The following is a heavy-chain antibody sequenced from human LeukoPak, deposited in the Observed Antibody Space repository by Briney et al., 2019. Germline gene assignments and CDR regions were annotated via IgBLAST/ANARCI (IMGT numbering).Heavy chain of an antibody. Sequence: SETLSLTCRVSGGSFSSTIYYWGWIRQPPGKGLEWIGSIYYSGYTYYSLSLKGRITMSIDTSKTQFSLKLNSVTAADTAVYYCARLHVDTTIRDFDWGRGTLVTVSS. CDR2: IYYSGYT. CDR3: ARLHVDTTIRDFD. J-gene: IGHJ4*02. V-gene: IGHV4-39*01. D-gene: IGHD5-18*01. CDR1: GGSFSSTIYY.